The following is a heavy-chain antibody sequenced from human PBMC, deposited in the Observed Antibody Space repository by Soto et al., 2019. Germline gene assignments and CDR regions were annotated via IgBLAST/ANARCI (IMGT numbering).Heavy chain of an antibody. J-gene: IGHJ5*02. CDR2: IFYSGST. D-gene: IGHD5-12*01. Sequence: QVQLQESGPGLVKPSETLSVTCPVSGGSVSSRSHFWSWIRQPPGGGLQWIGYIFYSGSTNHNPSLNSRATLSVDTSGNQCSLRLTSVTAADTAFYYCARYDAESGSNKIDPWGQGTLVTVSS. CDR3: ARYDAESGSNKIDP. V-gene: IGHV4-61*01. CDR1: GGSVSSRSHF.